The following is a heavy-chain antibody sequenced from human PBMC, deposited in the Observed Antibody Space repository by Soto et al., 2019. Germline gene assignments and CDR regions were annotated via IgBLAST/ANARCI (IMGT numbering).Heavy chain of an antibody. CDR2: VYHSGTA. D-gene: IGHD2-15*01. V-gene: IGHV4-4*02. Sequence: QVQLQESGPGLVKPSGTLSLTCAVSGGSIIDNWWSWVRQPPGKGLEWIGEVYHSGTAYYNPSLIGRVPITLDKSARQISLPLHPLNAAATAVSFCALQVEVARKRRFDCWGQGTLVTVSS. J-gene: IGHJ4*02. CDR1: GGSIIDNW. CDR3: ALQVEVARKRRFDC.